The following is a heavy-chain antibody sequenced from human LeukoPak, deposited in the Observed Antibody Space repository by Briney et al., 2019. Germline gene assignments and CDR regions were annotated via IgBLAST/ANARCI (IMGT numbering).Heavy chain of an antibody. CDR3: ATGTGDSSGYYYPDAFYI. D-gene: IGHD3-22*01. Sequence: GASVKVSCKVSGYTLTELSMHWVRQAPGKGLEWMGGFDPEDGETIYAQKFQGRVTMTEDTSTDKAYMELSRLRSEDTAVYYCATGTGDSSGYYYPDAFYIWGQGTMVTVSS. V-gene: IGHV1-24*01. CDR1: GYTLTELS. J-gene: IGHJ3*02. CDR2: FDPEDGET.